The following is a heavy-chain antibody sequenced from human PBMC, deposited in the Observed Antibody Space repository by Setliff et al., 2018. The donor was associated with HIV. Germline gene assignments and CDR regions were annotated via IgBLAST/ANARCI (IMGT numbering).Heavy chain of an antibody. CDR1: GYTFTSYG. CDR2: ISAYNGNT. CDR3: ATPYDILTGYYKGFDY. V-gene: IGHV1-18*01. D-gene: IGHD3-9*01. J-gene: IGHJ4*02. Sequence: ASVKVSCKASGYTFTSYGISWVRQAPGQGLEWMGWISAYNGNTNYAQKLQDRVTMTRDTSTSTAYMELSSLRSEDTAVYYCATPYDILTGYYKGFDYWGQGTLVTVSS.